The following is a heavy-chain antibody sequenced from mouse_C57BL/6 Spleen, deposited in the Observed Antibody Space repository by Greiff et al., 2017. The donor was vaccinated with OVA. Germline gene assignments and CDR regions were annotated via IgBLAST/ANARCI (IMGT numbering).Heavy chain of an antibody. CDR1: GYTFTSYW. CDR3: ARDYYGTPYWYFDV. D-gene: IGHD1-1*01. J-gene: IGHJ1*03. Sequence: QVQLKQPGAELVKPGASVKLSCKASGYTFTSYWMQWVKQRPGQGLEWIGEIDPSDSYTNYNPKFKGKATLTVDTSSSTAYMQLSSRTSEDSAVYYCARDYYGTPYWYFDVWGTGTTVTVSS. CDR2: IDPSDSYT. V-gene: IGHV1-50*01.